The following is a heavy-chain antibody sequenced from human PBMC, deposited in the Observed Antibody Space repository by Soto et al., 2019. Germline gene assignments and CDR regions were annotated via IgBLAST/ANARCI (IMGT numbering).Heavy chain of an antibody. CDR3: ARAEDADAYYYYGMDV. Sequence: QLEESGGDLVQPGGSLRLSCAASGFTLGSYWMHWVRQGPGKGLVWVSRINSDGSRTTYADSVKGRFTISRDNAKNTLYLQMHSLRAEDTAVYYCARAEDADAYYYYGMDVW. V-gene: IGHV3-74*01. CDR1: GFTLGSYW. J-gene: IGHJ6*01. CDR2: INSDGSRT. D-gene: IGHD2-15*01.